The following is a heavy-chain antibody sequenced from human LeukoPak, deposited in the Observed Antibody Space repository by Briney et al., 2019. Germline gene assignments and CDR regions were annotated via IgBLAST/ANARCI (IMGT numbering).Heavy chain of an antibody. Sequence: GGSLRLSCAASGFTFSSYAMSWVRQAPGKGLEWVSAISGSGGSTYYADSVKGRFTISRDNSKNTLYLQMNSLRAEDTAVYYCAKGSNYDYYYYGMDVWGQGTTVTVSS. V-gene: IGHV3-23*01. CDR3: AKGSNYDYYYYGMDV. J-gene: IGHJ6*02. D-gene: IGHD4-4*01. CDR1: GFTFSSYA. CDR2: ISGSGGST.